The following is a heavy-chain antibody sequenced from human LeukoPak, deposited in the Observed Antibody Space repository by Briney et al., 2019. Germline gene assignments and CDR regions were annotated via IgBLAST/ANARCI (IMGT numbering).Heavy chain of an antibody. J-gene: IGHJ4*02. CDR2: TYTSGST. Sequence: SETLSLTCTVSGGSISSYYWSWIRQPAGKGLEWIGRTYTSGSTNYNPSLKSRVTISVDTSKNQFSLKLSSVTAADTAVYYCASLAGGLGRAGSVEFDYWGQGTPVTVSS. CDR1: GGSISSYY. D-gene: IGHD6-19*01. CDR3: ASLAGGLGRAGSVEFDY. V-gene: IGHV4-4*07.